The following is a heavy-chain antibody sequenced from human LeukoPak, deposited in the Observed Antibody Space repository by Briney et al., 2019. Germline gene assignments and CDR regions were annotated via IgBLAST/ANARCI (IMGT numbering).Heavy chain of an antibody. CDR2: VWYDGTNK. CDR1: GVSFCNYV. V-gene: IGHV3-30*02. CDR3: AKYYREGSGASPLDY. J-gene: IGHJ4*02. D-gene: IGHD3-22*01. Sequence: GGSLRLSCITPGVSFCNYVMHWVRHAPDKGPGCGSFVWYDGTNKHYTDSVWGPVTISRDNSKNTLYLQMNSLRVEDTALYYCAKYYREGSGASPLDYWGQGTLVTVSS.